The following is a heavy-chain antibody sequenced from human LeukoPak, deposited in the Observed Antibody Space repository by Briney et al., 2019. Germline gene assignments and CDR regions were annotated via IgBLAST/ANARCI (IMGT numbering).Heavy chain of an antibody. CDR2: INPNSGGT. D-gene: IGHD3-22*01. CDR3: ARDLYYDSSGGFDY. Sequence: ASVKVSCKASGYTFTGYYMHWVRQAPGQGLEWMGWINPNSGGTNYAQKFQGRVTMTRDTSISTAYMELSRLRSDDTAVYYCARDLYYDSSGGFDYWGQGTLVTVSS. J-gene: IGHJ4*02. CDR1: GYTFTGYY. V-gene: IGHV1-2*02.